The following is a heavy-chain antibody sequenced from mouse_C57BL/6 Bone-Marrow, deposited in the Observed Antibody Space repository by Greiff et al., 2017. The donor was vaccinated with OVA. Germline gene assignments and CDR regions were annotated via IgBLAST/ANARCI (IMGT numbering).Heavy chain of an antibody. D-gene: IGHD1-1*01. CDR2: IYWDDDK. V-gene: IGHV8-12*01. Sequence: QVTLKVSGPGILQSSQTLSLTCSFSGFSLNTSNMGVSWIRQPSGKGLEWLAHIYWDDDKRYNPSLKSRLTISKHTSRNQVFLKITSVDTADTATYYSARRGSVGTRGYYAMDYWGQGTSVTVSS. J-gene: IGHJ4*01. CDR3: ARRGSVGTRGYYAMDY. CDR1: GFSLNTSNMG.